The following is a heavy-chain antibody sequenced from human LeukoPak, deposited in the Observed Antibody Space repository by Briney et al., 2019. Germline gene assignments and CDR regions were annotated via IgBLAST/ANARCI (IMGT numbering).Heavy chain of an antibody. V-gene: IGHV4-34*01. D-gene: IGHD2-15*01. CDR1: GGSFSGYY. J-gene: IGHJ6*04. Sequence: SETPSLTCAVYGGSFSGYYWSWIRQPPGKGREWIGEINHSGSTNYNPSLKSRVTISVDTSKNQFSLKLSSVTAADTAVYYCARGRIVVVVAATPRLYGMDVWGKGTTVTVSS. CDR2: INHSGST. CDR3: ARGRIVVVVAATPRLYGMDV.